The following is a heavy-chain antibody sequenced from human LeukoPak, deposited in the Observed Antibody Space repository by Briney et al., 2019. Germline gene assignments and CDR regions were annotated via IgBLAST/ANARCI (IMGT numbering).Heavy chain of an antibody. J-gene: IGHJ5*02. V-gene: IGHV4-61*02. CDR3: ARGDQGFVVVTAIRAGRPNWFDP. CDR1: GGSISSGSYY. Sequence: PSQTLSLTCTVSGGSISSGSYYWSWIRQPAGKGLEWIGRIYYSGSTNYNPSLKSRVTISVDTSKNQFSLKLSSVTAADTAVYYCARGDQGFVVVTAIRAGRPNWFDPWGQGTLVTVSS. D-gene: IGHD2-21*02. CDR2: IYYSGST.